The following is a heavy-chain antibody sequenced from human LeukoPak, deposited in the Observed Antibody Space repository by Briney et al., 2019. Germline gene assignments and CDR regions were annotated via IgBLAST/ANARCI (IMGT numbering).Heavy chain of an antibody. J-gene: IGHJ4*02. V-gene: IGHV3-30*18. CDR3: AKGQSRYDILTGFPIDY. Sequence: PGGSLRLSCAASGFTFSNYGIHWVRQAPGKGLEWVAVISYDGSNKYYADSVKGRFTISRDNSKNTLYLQMNSLRDEDTAVYHCAKGQSRYDILTGFPIDYWGQGTLVTVSS. CDR2: ISYDGSNK. D-gene: IGHD3-9*01. CDR1: GFTFSNYG.